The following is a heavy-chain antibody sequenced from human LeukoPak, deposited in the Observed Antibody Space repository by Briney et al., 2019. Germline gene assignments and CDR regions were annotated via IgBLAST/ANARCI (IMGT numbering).Heavy chain of an antibody. CDR1: GYTFTSYY. Sequence: GAPVKVSCKASGYTFTSYYMHWVRQAPGQGLEWMGIINPSGGSTSYAQKFQGRVTMTRDTSTSTVYMELSSLRSEDTAVYYCARDGSTRYCSSTSCYKHYYYGMDVWGQGTTVTVSS. J-gene: IGHJ6*02. D-gene: IGHD2-2*02. CDR3: ARDGSTRYCSSTSCYKHYYYGMDV. CDR2: INPSGGST. V-gene: IGHV1-46*01.